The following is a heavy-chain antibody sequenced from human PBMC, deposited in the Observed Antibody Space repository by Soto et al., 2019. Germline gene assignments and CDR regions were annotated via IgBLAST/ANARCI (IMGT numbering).Heavy chain of an antibody. Sequence: SETLSLTCTVSGGSTSSYYWSWIRQPAGKGLEWIGRIYTSGSTNYNPSLKSRVTMSVDTSKNQFSLKLSSVTAADTAVYYCAREAGNDILTGYFPLYYFDYWGQGTLVTVSS. D-gene: IGHD3-9*01. CDR2: IYTSGST. CDR3: AREAGNDILTGYFPLYYFDY. CDR1: GGSTSSYY. V-gene: IGHV4-4*07. J-gene: IGHJ4*02.